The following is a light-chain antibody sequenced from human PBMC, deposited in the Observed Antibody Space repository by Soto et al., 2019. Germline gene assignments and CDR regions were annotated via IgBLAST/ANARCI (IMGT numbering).Light chain of an antibody. CDR3: GTWDSSLSAV. CDR2: DNN. Sequence: QSVLTQPPSVSAAPGQKVTISCSGSSSNIGNNYVSWYQQLPGTAPKLLIYDNNKRPSGIPDRFSGSKSGPSATLGITGLQTGDEADYYCGTWDSSLSAVFGGGTQLTVL. CDR1: SSNIGNNY. J-gene: IGLJ7*01. V-gene: IGLV1-51*01.